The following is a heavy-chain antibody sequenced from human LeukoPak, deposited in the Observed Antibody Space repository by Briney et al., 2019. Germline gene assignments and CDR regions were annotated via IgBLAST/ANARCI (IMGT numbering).Heavy chain of an antibody. CDR2: INPRGGST. J-gene: IGHJ4*02. CDR3: ARDLSSVVAPDAMARAAY. Sequence: ASVKVSCKASGYTFTSYYMHWVRQAPGQGPEWMEIINPRGGSTTLAQKFQDRVTMTRDTSTTTVYLEMSSLRSEDTAMYYCARDLSSVVAPDAMARAAYWGQGTLVIVSS. CDR1: GYTFTSYY. D-gene: IGHD2-15*01. V-gene: IGHV1-46*01.